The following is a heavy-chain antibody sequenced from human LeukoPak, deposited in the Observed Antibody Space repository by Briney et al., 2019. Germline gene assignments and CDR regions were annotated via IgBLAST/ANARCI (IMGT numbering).Heavy chain of an antibody. V-gene: IGHV4-34*01. CDR1: GGSFSGYY. D-gene: IGHD3-16*01. J-gene: IGHJ5*02. CDR2: INHIGSL. Sequence: SETLSLTCAVYGGSFSGYYWSWIRQPPGKGLEWIGEINHIGSLNYDPSLKSRITISVDTSKNQFSLKLSSVTAADTAVYYCAREGKSRVKAGYGAKPQNWFDPWGQGTLVTVSS. CDR3: AREGKSRVKAGYGAKPQNWFDP.